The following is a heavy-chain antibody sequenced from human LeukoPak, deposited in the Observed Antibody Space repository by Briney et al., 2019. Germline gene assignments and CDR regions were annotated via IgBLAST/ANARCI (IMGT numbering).Heavy chain of an antibody. CDR3: TTDLGRSRIAPRFYY. J-gene: IGHJ4*02. D-gene: IGHD6-6*01. Sequence: PGGSLRLSCAASGFTFSSYAMSWVRQAPGKGLEWVSATSSSDAGTYYADSVRGRFTISRDNSKNTLYLQMNSLRAEDAAVYYCTTDLGRSRIAPRFYYWGQGTLVTVSS. CDR1: GFTFSSYA. CDR2: TSSSDAGT. V-gene: IGHV3-23*01.